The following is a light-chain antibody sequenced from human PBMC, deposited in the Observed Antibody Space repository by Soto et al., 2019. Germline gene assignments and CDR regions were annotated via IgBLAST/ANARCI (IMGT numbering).Light chain of an antibody. V-gene: IGKV1-27*01. J-gene: IGKJ3*01. Sequence: DIQMTQSPSSLSASVGERVTITCRATQGISNYLAWYQQKPGKVPKLLIYAASTLQSGVPSRFSGPGSGTDFTLTISSLQPEDVATYYCQRYISAPFTFGPGTNVDIK. CDR3: QRYISAPFT. CDR2: AAS. CDR1: QGISNY.